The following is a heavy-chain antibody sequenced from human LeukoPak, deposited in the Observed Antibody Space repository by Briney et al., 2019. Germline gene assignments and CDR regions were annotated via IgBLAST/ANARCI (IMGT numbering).Heavy chain of an antibody. CDR2: IRNDGSNK. CDR3: APDCSSRSCYARDAFDI. J-gene: IGHJ3*02. V-gene: IGHV3-30*02. Sequence: PGGSLRLSCAASGFTFSTYGMQWVRQAPGKGLEWVAFIRNDGSNKYYADSVKGRFTISRDNSKNTLYLQMNSLRAEDTAVYYCAPDCSSRSCYARDAFDIWGQGTMVTVSS. D-gene: IGHD2-2*01. CDR1: GFTFSTYG.